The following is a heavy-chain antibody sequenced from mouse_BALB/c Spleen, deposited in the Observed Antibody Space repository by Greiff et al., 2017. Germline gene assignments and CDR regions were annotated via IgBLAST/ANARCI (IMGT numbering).Heavy chain of an antibody. D-gene: IGHD1-1*01. V-gene: IGHV1S137*01. J-gene: IGHJ3*01. Sequence: QVQLLQSGAGLVRPGVSVKLSCTGSGFTFTDYAMPWVQQSPAKSLEWIGVISTYYGDASYNQKFKGKATMTVDKTSSTSFMKLARLTSEDSAIYYCARGIGSSDVWFAYWGQGTLVTVSA. CDR3: ARGIGSSDVWFAY. CDR1: GFTFTDYA. CDR2: ISTYYGDA.